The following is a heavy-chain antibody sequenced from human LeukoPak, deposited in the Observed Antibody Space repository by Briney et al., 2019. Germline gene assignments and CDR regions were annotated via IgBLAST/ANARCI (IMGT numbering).Heavy chain of an antibody. CDR3: AGAPYCYDSRGYSDY. Sequence: GGSLRLSCAASGFTFSDYYMSWIRQAPGKGLEWVSYISSSGSTIYYADSVKGRFTISRDNAKNSLYLQMNSLRAEDTAVYYCAGAPYCYDSRGYSDYGGQGTLATVPS. V-gene: IGHV3-11*01. J-gene: IGHJ4*02. CDR1: GFTFSDYY. D-gene: IGHD3-22*01. CDR2: ISSSGSTI.